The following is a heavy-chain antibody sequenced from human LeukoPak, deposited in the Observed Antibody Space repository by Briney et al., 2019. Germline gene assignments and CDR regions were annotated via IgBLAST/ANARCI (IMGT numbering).Heavy chain of an antibody. CDR2: ISSSGSTI. V-gene: IGHV3-48*03. J-gene: IGHJ6*04. CDR1: GFTFDDYA. D-gene: IGHD3-10*02. CDR3: AELGITMIGGV. Sequence: PGRSLRLSCAASGFTFDDYAMHWVRQAPGKGLEWVSYISSSGSTIYYADSVKRRFTISRDNAKNSLYLQMSSLRAEDTAVYYCAELGITMIGGVWGKGTTVTISS.